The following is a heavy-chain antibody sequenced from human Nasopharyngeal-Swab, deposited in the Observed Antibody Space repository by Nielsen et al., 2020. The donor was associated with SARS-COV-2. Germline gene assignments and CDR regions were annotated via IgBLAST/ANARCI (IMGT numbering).Heavy chain of an antibody. Sequence: ETLSLTCGVHNGSFIGYYWTWIRQPPGRGLEWIGEINHAGTTNYTPSLKSRVTMSVDTSKNQFSLKVNSVTAADTAVYYCARRHRSCGGGACPIDYWGQGALVTVSS. D-gene: IGHD2-21*02. CDR3: ARRHRSCGGGACPIDY. CDR2: INHAGTT. CDR1: NGSFIGYY. J-gene: IGHJ4*02. V-gene: IGHV4-34*01.